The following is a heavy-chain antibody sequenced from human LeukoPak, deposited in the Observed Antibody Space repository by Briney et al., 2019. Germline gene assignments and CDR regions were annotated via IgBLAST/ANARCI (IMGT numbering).Heavy chain of an antibody. Sequence: SETLSLTCAVSGVSISSYYWSWIRQPPGKGLEWIGYIYYTGSTNYNPSLKSRVTISVDTSKNQFSLKLTSVTAADTAVYYCARQGYGRSSFFDHWGQGTLVTVSS. CDR2: IYYTGST. CDR1: GVSISSYY. CDR3: ARQGYGRSSFFDH. J-gene: IGHJ4*02. D-gene: IGHD6-6*01. V-gene: IGHV4-59*08.